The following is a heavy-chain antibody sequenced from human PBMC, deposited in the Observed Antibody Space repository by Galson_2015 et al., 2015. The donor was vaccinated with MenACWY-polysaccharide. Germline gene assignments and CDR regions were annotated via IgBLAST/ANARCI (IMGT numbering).Heavy chain of an antibody. D-gene: IGHD3-3*01. CDR1: GFTFSSYG. CDR2: IWSDGSNK. Sequence: SLRLSCAASGFTFSSYGFHWVRQAPGKGLEWVAVIWSDGSNKYYADSVKGRFTFSRDNSKNTLFLQMNSLRAGDTAVYYCARDRGVRYFDLWGRGTLVTVSS. CDR3: ARDRGVRYFDL. V-gene: IGHV3-33*01. J-gene: IGHJ2*01.